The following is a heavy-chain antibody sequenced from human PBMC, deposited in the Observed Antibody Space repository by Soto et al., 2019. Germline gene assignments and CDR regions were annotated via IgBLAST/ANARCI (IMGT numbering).Heavy chain of an antibody. J-gene: IGHJ6*04. D-gene: IGHD2-15*01. Sequence: GWSLRLSCAASGFTFSNAWMSLVRQAPGKGLEWVGRIKSKTDGGTTDYAAPVKGRFTISRDDSKNTLYLQMNSLKTEDTAVYYCTTRGNSPMDYYYYGMDVWGKGTTVTVSS. CDR2: IKSKTDGGTT. CDR1: GFTFSNAW. V-gene: IGHV3-15*01. CDR3: TTRGNSPMDYYYYGMDV.